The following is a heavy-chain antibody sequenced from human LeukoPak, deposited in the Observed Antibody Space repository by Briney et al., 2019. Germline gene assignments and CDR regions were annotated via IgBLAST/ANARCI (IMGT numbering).Heavy chain of an antibody. CDR3: ARGGPSPIDY. CDR1: GYTFTDYY. D-gene: IGHD1-26*01. CDR2: IYPNSGGT. J-gene: IGHJ4*02. Sequence: ASVKVSCKASGYTFTDYYMHWVRQAPGQGLEWMGWIYPNSGGTKYAQKFQGRVTMTRDTSISTAYMELSRLRSDDTAVYYCARGGPSPIDYWGRGILVTVSS. V-gene: IGHV1-2*02.